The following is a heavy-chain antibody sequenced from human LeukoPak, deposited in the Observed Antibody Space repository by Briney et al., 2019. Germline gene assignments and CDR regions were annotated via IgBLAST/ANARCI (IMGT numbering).Heavy chain of an antibody. CDR1: GGSFSGYY. Sequence: SETLSLTCAVYGGSFSGYYWSWIRQPPGKGLEWIGEINHSGSTNYNPSLKSRVTISVDTSKNQFSLKLSSVTAAHTAVYYCARGRVYCSGGSCYRLEFDYWGQGTLVTVSS. J-gene: IGHJ4*02. V-gene: IGHV4-34*01. CDR2: INHSGST. D-gene: IGHD2-15*01. CDR3: ARGRVYCSGGSCYRLEFDY.